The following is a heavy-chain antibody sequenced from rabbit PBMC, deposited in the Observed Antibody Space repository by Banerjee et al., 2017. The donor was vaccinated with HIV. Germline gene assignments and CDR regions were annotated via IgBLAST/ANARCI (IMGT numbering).Heavy chain of an antibody. CDR2: INSSSRNA. Sequence: QEQLEESGGGLVTPGRTLTLSCTASGFDFSSYYMSWVRQAPGKGLEWIACINSSSRNAVYASWAIGRFTISKTSSTTVTLQMTSLTAADTATYLCARDLAGVIGWNFNLWGQGTLVTVS. V-gene: IGHV1S45*01. CDR1: GFDFSSYYM. CDR3: ARDLAGVIGWNFNL. J-gene: IGHJ4*01. D-gene: IGHD4-1*01.